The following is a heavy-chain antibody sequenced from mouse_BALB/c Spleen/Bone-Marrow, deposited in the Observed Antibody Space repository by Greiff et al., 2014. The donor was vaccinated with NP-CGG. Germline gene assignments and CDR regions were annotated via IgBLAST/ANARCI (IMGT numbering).Heavy chain of an antibody. D-gene: IGHD4-1*01. CDR2: INPSTGYT. Sequence: QVQLKESGAELAKPGASVKMSCKASGYTFTSYWMHWVKQRPGQGLEWIGYINPSTGYTENNQKFKDKATLTADKSSSTAYMQLSSLTSEDSAVYYCARGGNWDGFAYWGQGTLVTVSA. V-gene: IGHV1-7*01. J-gene: IGHJ3*01. CDR1: GYTFTSYW. CDR3: ARGGNWDGFAY.